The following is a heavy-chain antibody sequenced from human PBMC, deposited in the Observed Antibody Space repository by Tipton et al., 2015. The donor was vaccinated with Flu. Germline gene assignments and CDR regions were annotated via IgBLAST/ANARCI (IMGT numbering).Heavy chain of an antibody. CDR3: ARGRAFDY. CDR1: GGSFSGYY. Sequence: TLSLTCAVYGGSFSGYYWSWIRQPPGKGLEWIGEINHSGSTNYNPSLKSRVTISVDTSKNQFSLKLSSVTAADTVVYYCARGRAFDYWGQGTLVTVSS. V-gene: IGHV4-34*01. CDR2: INHSGST. J-gene: IGHJ4*02.